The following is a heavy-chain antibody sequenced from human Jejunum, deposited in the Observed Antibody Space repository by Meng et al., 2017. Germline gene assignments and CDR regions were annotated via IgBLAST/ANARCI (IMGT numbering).Heavy chain of an antibody. CDR1: GGSISSSHYH. Sequence: SETLSLTCTVSGGSISSSHYHWGWIRQPPGKGLEWIGTISYSWTIYYNPSLKSRLTISVDTSKNHFSLKLNSVTAADTAVYYCAREVLHGDYVFRVRRRNDAFDIWGQGTMVTVSS. J-gene: IGHJ3*02. V-gene: IGHV4-39*07. CDR3: AREVLHGDYVFRVRRRNDAFDI. D-gene: IGHD4-17*01. CDR2: ISYSWTI.